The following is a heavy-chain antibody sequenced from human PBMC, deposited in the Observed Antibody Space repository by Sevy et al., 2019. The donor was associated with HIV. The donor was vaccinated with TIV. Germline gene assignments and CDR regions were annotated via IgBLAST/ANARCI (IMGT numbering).Heavy chain of an antibody. CDR3: ARENIAVAGICYYCYH. J-gene: IGHJ4*02. V-gene: IGHV3-33*01. CDR2: SWDEGSSK. CDR1: GFTFSTYG. Sequence: GSLRLSCVASGFTFSTYGMHWVRQAPGKGLEWVAVSWDEGSSKEYVDSVKGRFTISRDNSKNTRYLQMNSLRAEDTAVYDGARENIAVAGICYYCYHWGRGALVTASS. D-gene: IGHD6-19*01.